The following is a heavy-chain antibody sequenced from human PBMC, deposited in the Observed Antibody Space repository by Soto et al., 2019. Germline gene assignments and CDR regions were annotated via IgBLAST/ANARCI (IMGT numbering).Heavy chain of an antibody. CDR2: ISGSGGST. CDR1: GFTVSSSYA. CDR3: AKGITTNYYYGMDV. V-gene: IGHV3-23*01. J-gene: IGHJ6*02. D-gene: IGHD4-4*01. Sequence: SLRLSCAASGFTVSSSYAMSWGRQAPGKGLEWVSAISGSGGSTYYADSVKGRFTISRDNSKNTLYLQMSSLRAEDTAVYYCAKGITTNYYYGMDVWGQGTTVTVSS.